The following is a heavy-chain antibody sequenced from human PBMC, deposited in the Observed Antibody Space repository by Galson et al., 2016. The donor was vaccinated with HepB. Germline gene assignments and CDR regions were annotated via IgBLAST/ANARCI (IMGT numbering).Heavy chain of an antibody. CDR1: SSYA. CDR3: ARLLRSGSSFGGSDI. CDR2: FYYSGST. Sequence: SSYAMYWVRQPPGKGLEWIGGFYYSGSTYFHPSLKSRLTISVDTSKRQFSLKLTSVTAADTAVYHCARLLRSGSSFGGSDIWGQGTMVTVSS. J-gene: IGHJ3*02. D-gene: IGHD3-22*01. V-gene: IGHV4-39*01.